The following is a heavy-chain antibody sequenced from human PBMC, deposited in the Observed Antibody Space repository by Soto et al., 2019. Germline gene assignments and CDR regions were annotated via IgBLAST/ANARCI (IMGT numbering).Heavy chain of an antibody. Sequence: QITLKEAGPPLVKPTQTLTLTCSFSGFSLITSGVGVGWIRQPPGKALEWLALIYWDDDKGYSTSLKSRLTITKDTTRNQVVLTMTNMDPADTATYYCAHTMAPRIFDYLGQGTLVTVSS. CDR3: AHTMAPRIFDY. CDR2: IYWDDDK. CDR1: GFSLITSGVG. J-gene: IGHJ4*02. V-gene: IGHV2-5*02.